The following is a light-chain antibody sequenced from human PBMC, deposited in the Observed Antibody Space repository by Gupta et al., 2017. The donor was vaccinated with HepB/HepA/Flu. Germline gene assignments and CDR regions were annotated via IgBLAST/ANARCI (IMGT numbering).Light chain of an antibody. CDR2: WAS. V-gene: IGKV4-1*01. CDR3: QQDANIRNT. Sequence: DIVMTHSPASLPLSLGERATISCKSSQSVLFNSNNKNYLAWYQQKPGQPPKLLIYWASTRESRVPDRFRGSGSGTDFTLSIMSLQAEDVAVYYSQQDANIRNTFGGGTKLYIK. CDR1: QSVLFNSNNKNY. J-gene: IGKJ4*01.